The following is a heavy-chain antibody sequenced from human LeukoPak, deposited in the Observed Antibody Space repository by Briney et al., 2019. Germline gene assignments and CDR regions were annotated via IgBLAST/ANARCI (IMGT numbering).Heavy chain of an antibody. V-gene: IGHV1-69*01. D-gene: IGHD3-16*02. CDR2: IIPIFGTA. J-gene: IGHJ5*02. CDR3: ARDFGDYVWGSYRPYNWFDP. Sequence: SVKVSCKASGGTFSSCAISWVRQAPGQGLEWMGGIIPIFGTANYAQKFQGRVTITADESTSTAYMELSSLRSEDTAVYYCARDFGDYVWGSYRPYNWFDPWGQGTLVTVSS. CDR1: GGTFSSCA.